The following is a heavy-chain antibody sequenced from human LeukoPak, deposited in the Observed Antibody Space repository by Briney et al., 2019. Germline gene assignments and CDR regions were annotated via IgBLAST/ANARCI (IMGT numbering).Heavy chain of an antibody. CDR1: GVTLSNYA. CDR3: ATDYGDYEPIDY. J-gene: IGHJ4*02. D-gene: IGHD4-17*01. Sequence: GGSLRHSRTASGVTLSNYAMHLVRRPPGRGLEWVAVISFDGTNKYYGDSVEGRFSVSRDNSKNTVYLQMNSLRPDDTAMYYCATDYGDYEPIDYWGQGTLVTVSS. CDR2: ISFDGTNK. V-gene: IGHV3-30*04.